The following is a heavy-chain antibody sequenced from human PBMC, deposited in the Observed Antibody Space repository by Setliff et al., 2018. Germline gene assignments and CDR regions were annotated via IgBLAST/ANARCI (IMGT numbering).Heavy chain of an antibody. CDR1: GFTFSSHA. Sequence: GGSLRLSCAASGFTFSSHAMHWVRQAPGKGLEYVSSISSNGCNIYYANSYTIAYAASVKGRFTISRDQSENSVYLVMNSLKTEDTAVYYCARSPTFDYWGQGTLVTVSS. J-gene: IGHJ4*02. D-gene: IGHD1-26*01. V-gene: IGHV3-72*01. CDR3: ARSPTFDY. CDR2: ISSNGCNIYYANSYTI.